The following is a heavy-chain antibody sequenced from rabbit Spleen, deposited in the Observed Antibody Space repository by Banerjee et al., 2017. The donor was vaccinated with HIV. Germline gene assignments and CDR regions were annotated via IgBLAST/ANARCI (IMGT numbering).Heavy chain of an antibody. CDR1: GVSFSDKDV. CDR2: INIVTGKS. Sequence: EQLEESGGGLVKPEGSLTLTCKASGVSFSDKDVMCWVRQAPGKGLEWIACINIVTGKSVYASWAKGRFTISKTSSTTVTLQMTSLTAADTATYFCARETSSGWGVVLYYFNLWGQGTLVTVS. V-gene: IGHV1S45*01. CDR3: ARETSSGWGVVLYYFNL. D-gene: IGHD4-1*01. J-gene: IGHJ4*01.